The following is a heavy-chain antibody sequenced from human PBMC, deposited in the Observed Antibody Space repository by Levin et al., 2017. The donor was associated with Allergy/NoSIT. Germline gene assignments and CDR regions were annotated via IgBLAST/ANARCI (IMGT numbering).Heavy chain of an antibody. CDR2: ISSSSSYI. Sequence: ETLSLTCAASGFTFSSYSMNWVRQAPGKGLEWVSSISSSSSYIYYADSVKGRFTISRDNAKNSLYLQMNSLRAEDTAVYYCARVYYYDSSGYMYYFDYWGQGTLVTVSS. V-gene: IGHV3-21*01. CDR3: ARVYYYDSSGYMYYFDY. CDR1: GFTFSSYS. D-gene: IGHD3-22*01. J-gene: IGHJ4*02.